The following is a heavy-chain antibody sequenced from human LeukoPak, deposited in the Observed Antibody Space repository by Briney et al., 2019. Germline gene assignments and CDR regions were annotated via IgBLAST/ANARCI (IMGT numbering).Heavy chain of an antibody. CDR1: GGTFSSYA. D-gene: IGHD2-15*01. J-gene: IGHJ6*02. CDR2: IIPIFGTA. V-gene: IGHV1-69*13. CDR3: ARDTYCSGGSCYSSPNYYYGMDV. Sequence: SVTVSCTASGGTFSSYAISWVRQAPGQGLEWMGGIIPIFGTANYAQKLQGRVTITADESTSTAYMELSSLRSEDTAVYYCARDTYCSGGSCYSSPNYYYGMDVWGQGTTVTVSS.